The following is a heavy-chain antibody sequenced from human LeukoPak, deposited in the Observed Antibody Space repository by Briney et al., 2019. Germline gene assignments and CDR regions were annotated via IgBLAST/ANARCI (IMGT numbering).Heavy chain of an antibody. J-gene: IGHJ3*02. Sequence: TTSETLSLTCTVSGGSISSFYWSWIRQPTGKGLEWIGRIYTSGSTDYNPSLKSRVTMSVDTSKNQFSLKLSSVTAADTAVYYCARVDAGRGPVWAFDIWGQGTMVTVSS. CDR1: GGSISSFY. CDR3: ARVDAGRGPVWAFDI. V-gene: IGHV4-4*07. CDR2: IYTSGST. D-gene: IGHD2-2*03.